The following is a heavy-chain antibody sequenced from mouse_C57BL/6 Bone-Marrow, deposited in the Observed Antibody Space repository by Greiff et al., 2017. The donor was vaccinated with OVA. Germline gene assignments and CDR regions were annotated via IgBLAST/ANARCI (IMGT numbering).Heavy chain of an antibody. Sequence: EVKVVESGGGLVQSGRSLRLSCATSGFTFSAFYMEWVRQAPGKGPEWIAASRNKANDYTTEYSASVKGRFIVSRDTSQSILYLQMKALRAEDTAIYYCARDALAGGGYTLAYWGQGTLVTVSS. V-gene: IGHV7-1*01. CDR1: GFTFSAFY. CDR2: SRNKANDYTT. D-gene: IGHD4-1*01. J-gene: IGHJ4*01. CDR3: ARDALAGGGYTLAY.